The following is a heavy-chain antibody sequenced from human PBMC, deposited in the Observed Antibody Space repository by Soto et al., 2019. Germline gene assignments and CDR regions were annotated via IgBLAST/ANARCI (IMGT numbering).Heavy chain of an antibody. D-gene: IGHD6-19*01. CDR2: ISYDGSNK. CDR1: GFTFSSYA. V-gene: IGHV3-30-3*01. CDR3: ARSSVGGWYPKNWFDP. Sequence: QVQLVESGGGGVQPGRSLRLSCAASGFTFSSYAMHWVRQAPGKGLEWVAVISYDGSNKYYADSVKGRFTISRDNSKNTLYLQMNSLRAEDTAVYYCARSSVGGWYPKNWFDPWGQGTLVTVSS. J-gene: IGHJ5*02.